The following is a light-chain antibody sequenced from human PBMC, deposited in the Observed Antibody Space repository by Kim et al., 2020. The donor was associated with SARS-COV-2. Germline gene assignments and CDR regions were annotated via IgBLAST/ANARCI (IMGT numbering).Light chain of an antibody. CDR2: GAS. J-gene: IGKJ4*01. Sequence: SPGERATLSCRASQSVGSYLAWYQQKRGQAPRLLIYGASTRATGIPARFSGSGSGTDFTLTINSLQSEDFAVYYCQQYNNWPPLTFGGGTKLEI. CDR3: QQYNNWPPLT. V-gene: IGKV3-15*01. CDR1: QSVGSY.